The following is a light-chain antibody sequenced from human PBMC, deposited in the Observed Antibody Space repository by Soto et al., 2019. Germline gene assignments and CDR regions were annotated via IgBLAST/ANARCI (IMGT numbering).Light chain of an antibody. Sequence: ENELTQSPGTLSLSPGERATLSCRASQSVGNRYLAWYQQKPGQAPRLLIYATSSRATGVPDRFSGSGSGTDFTLTISRLEPEDSAVYYCQQSGGSPYTFGPGTKLEIK. J-gene: IGKJ2*01. CDR2: ATS. CDR3: QQSGGSPYT. CDR1: QSVGNRY. V-gene: IGKV3-20*01.